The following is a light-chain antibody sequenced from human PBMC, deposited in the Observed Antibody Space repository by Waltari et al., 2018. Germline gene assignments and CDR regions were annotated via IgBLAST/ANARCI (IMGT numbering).Light chain of an antibody. Sequence: QSALTQPASVSGSPGQSITISCTGTSSDVGGHNFVSWYQHHPGKAPKLIIYDVTKRPSGISSRFSGSKSGNTASLTISGLQTEDGADYYCSSYPLSTPNWVFGGGTKLTVL. CDR3: SSYPLSTPNWV. V-gene: IGLV2-14*03. CDR1: SSDVGGHNF. J-gene: IGLJ3*02. CDR2: DVT.